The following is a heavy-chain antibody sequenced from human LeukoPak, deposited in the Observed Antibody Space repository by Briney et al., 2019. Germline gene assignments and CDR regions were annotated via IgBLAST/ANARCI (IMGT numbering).Heavy chain of an antibody. CDR3: AGGNHNYYDSSGLTYDY. Sequence: GGSLRLSCAASGFTFSSYSMNWVRQAPGKGLEWVSSISSSSSYIYYADSVKGRFTISRDNAKNSLYLQMNSLRAEDTAVYYCAGGNHNYYDSSGLTYDYWGQGTLVTVSS. CDR1: GFTFSSYS. V-gene: IGHV3-21*01. CDR2: ISSSSSYI. D-gene: IGHD3-22*01. J-gene: IGHJ4*02.